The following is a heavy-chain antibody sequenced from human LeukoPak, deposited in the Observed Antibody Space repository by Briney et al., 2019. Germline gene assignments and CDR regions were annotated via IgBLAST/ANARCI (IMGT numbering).Heavy chain of an antibody. Sequence: SETLSLTCTVSGGSISSYYWSWIRQPPGKGLEWIGYIYYSGSTNYNPSLKSRVTISVDTSKNQFSLKLSSVTAADTAVYYCVRRDGYGAYDIWGQGTMVTVSS. J-gene: IGHJ3*02. V-gene: IGHV4-59*01. CDR2: IYYSGST. D-gene: IGHD5-24*01. CDR1: GGSISSYY. CDR3: VRRDGYGAYDI.